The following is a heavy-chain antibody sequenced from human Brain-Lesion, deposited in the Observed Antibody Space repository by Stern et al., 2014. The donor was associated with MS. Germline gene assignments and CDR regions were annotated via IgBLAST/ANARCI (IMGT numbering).Heavy chain of an antibody. CDR2: IKEDGPEK. V-gene: IGHV3-7*01. CDR1: GFTFGNYW. D-gene: IGHD3-3*01. Sequence: EVQLVESGGGLVQPGGSLTISCTAAGFTFGNYWMTWVRQVPGKGLEGVANIKEDGPEKNDVDSVKGRFTISRDNARNSLYLQMNSLRVEDTALYYCARVYNTIYGIVTQRGSGMDVWGQGTTVIVSS. J-gene: IGHJ6*02. CDR3: ARVYNTIYGIVTQRGSGMDV.